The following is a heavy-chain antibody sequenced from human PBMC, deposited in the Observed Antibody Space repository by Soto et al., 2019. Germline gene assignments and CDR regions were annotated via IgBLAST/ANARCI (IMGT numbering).Heavy chain of an antibody. CDR3: ARGLIYSGSYLGY. CDR2: INHSGST. CDR1: GGSFSGYY. J-gene: IGHJ4*02. Sequence: KTSETLSLTCAVYGGSFSGYYWSWIRQPPGKGLEWIGEINHSGSTNYNPSLKSRVTISVDTSKNQFSLKLSSVTAADTAVYYCARGLIYSGSYLGYWGQGTLVTVSS. D-gene: IGHD1-26*01. V-gene: IGHV4-34*01.